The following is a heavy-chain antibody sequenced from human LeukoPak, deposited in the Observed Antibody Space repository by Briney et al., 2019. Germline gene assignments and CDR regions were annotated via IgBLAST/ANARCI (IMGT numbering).Heavy chain of an antibody. CDR2: ISGDGGST. CDR1: GFTFDDYA. J-gene: IGHJ4*02. D-gene: IGHD3-22*01. CDR3: AKDMASYDSSGYQSDY. V-gene: IGHV3-43*02. Sequence: PGGSLRLSCAASGFTFDDYAMHWVRQAPGKGLEWVSLISGDGGSTYYADSVKGRFTISRDNSKNSLYLQMNSLRTEDTALYYCAKDMASYDSSGYQSDYWGQGTLVTVSS.